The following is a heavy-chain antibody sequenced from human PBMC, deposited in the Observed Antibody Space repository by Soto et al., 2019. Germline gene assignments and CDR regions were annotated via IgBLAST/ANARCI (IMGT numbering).Heavy chain of an antibody. CDR2: ISYDGSNK. D-gene: IGHD6-19*01. CDR1: GFTFSSYG. J-gene: IGHJ6*02. Sequence: PGGSLRLSCAASGFTFSSYGMHWVRQAPGKGLEWVAVISYDGSNKYYADSVKGRFTISRDNSKNTLYLQMNSLRAEDTAVYYCAKDNIAVAGRGASYYYGMDVWGQGTTVTVS. V-gene: IGHV3-30*18. CDR3: AKDNIAVAGRGASYYYGMDV.